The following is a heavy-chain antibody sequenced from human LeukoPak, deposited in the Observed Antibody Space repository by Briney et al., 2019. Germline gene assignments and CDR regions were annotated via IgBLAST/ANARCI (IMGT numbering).Heavy chain of an antibody. CDR3: AREKGYYGSGSYYLSYGMDV. Sequence: GGSLRLSCAASGFTFSSYGMHWVRQAPGKGLEWVAVIWYDGSNKYYADSVKGRFTISRDNSKNTLYLQMNSLRAEDTAVYYCAREKGYYGSGSYYLSYGMDVWGQGTTVTVSS. D-gene: IGHD3-10*01. CDR1: GFTFSSYG. CDR2: IWYDGSNK. J-gene: IGHJ6*02. V-gene: IGHV3-33*01.